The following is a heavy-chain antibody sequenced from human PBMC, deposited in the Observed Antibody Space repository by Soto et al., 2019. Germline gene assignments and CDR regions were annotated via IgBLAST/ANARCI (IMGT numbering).Heavy chain of an antibody. Sequence: QVQLQQWGAGLLKPSETLSLTCAVDGGSFSGYYWSWIRQPPGKGLEWIGDINHSGRTNYNPSLKSRVTMSIDMSKNQFSLRLTSMTAADTAVYYCARGLRGVIITSYYFVMDVWGQGTTVIVSS. J-gene: IGHJ6*02. V-gene: IGHV4-34*02. D-gene: IGHD3-10*01. CDR2: INHSGRT. CDR1: GGSFSGYY. CDR3: ARGLRGVIITSYYFVMDV.